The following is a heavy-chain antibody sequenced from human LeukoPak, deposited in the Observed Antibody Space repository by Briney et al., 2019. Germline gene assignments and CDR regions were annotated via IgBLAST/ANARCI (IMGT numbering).Heavy chain of an antibody. J-gene: IGHJ6*02. D-gene: IGHD3-22*01. CDR3: ARGLHRDTYYYDSSGYYYYYYYGMDV. Sequence: PSETLSLTCAVSGGSISSGGYSWSWIRQPPGKGLEWIGYINHSGSTNYNPSLKSRVTISVDTSKNQFSLKLSSVTAADTAVYYCARGLHRDTYYYDSSGYYYYYYYGMDVWGQGTTVTVSS. CDR1: GGSISSGGYS. V-gene: IGHV4-30-2*01. CDR2: INHSGST.